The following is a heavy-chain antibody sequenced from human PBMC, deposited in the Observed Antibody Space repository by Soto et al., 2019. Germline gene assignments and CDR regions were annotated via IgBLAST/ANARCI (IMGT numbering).Heavy chain of an antibody. CDR2: IYTSGST. Sequence: QVQLQESGPGLVKSSEILSLTCTVSGGSISSYYWSWIRQPAGKGPEWIGRIYTSGSTNYNPSLKSRVTMSVDTSKNQFSLKLSSVTAADTAVYYCAKYSGSYNWFDPWGQGTLVTVSS. CDR3: AKYSGSYNWFDP. CDR1: GGSISSYY. V-gene: IGHV4-4*07. J-gene: IGHJ5*02. D-gene: IGHD1-26*01.